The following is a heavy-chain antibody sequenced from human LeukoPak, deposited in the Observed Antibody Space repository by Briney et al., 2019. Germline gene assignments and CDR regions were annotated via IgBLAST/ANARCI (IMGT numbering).Heavy chain of an antibody. Sequence: SEILSLTCAVYGGSFSGYYWSWIRQPPGKGLEWIGEINHSGSTNYNPSLKSRVTISVDTSKNLFSLKLSSVTAADTAVYYCARGQQWLVPWGQGTLVTVSS. J-gene: IGHJ5*02. CDR1: GGSFSGYY. CDR2: INHSGST. CDR3: ARGQQWLVP. V-gene: IGHV4-34*01. D-gene: IGHD6-19*01.